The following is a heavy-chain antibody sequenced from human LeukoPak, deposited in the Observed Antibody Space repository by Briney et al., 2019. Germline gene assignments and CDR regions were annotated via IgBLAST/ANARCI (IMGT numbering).Heavy chain of an antibody. CDR1: GFTFSDYA. Sequence: GGSLRLSCAASGFTFSDYAMHWVRQIPGKGLEWVAAISYHGTDEYYTDSVRGRFTISRDNSKNTLFLELNSLRTEDTAIYYCATLTVSQVGLDYWGQGTLVTVSS. CDR3: ATLTVSQVGLDY. CDR2: ISYHGTDE. V-gene: IGHV3-30*04. D-gene: IGHD1-26*01. J-gene: IGHJ4*02.